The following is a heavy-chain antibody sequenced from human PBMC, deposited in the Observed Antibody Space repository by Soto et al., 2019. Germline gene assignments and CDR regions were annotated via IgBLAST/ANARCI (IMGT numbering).Heavy chain of an antibody. CDR2: IKQDGSEK. CDR3: ARARSGDYYMDV. D-gene: IGHD3-10*01. Sequence: EVQLVESGGGLVQPGGSLRLSCSASGFTFSNYWMTWVRQAPWKGLEWVANIKQDGSEKYYVDSVKGRFTISRDNAKNSLYLQMNSLRAEDTAVYYCARARSGDYYMDVWGKGTTVTVSS. J-gene: IGHJ6*03. V-gene: IGHV3-7*01. CDR1: GFTFSNYW.